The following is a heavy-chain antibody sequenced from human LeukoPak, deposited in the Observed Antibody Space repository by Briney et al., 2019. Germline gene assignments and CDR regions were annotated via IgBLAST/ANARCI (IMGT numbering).Heavy chain of an antibody. D-gene: IGHD1-26*01. CDR3: ARVGSDGSYFDS. Sequence: KPSETLSLTCTVSGHSITNYYWSWIRQPAGKGLEWIGRIYSSGNTNYNPSLQSRVTMSVDASKNQFSLKLSSVTAADTAVYYCARVGSDGSYFDSWGQETLVTVSS. CDR2: IYSSGNT. V-gene: IGHV4-4*07. CDR1: GHSITNYY. J-gene: IGHJ4*02.